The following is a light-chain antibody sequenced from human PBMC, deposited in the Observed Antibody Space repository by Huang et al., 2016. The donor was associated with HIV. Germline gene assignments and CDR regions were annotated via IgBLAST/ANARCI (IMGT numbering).Light chain of an antibody. CDR2: AAA. Sequence: EIVMTQSPATLSVSPGERVTLSCRASQSVSRNLAWYQQIPGQAPRLLIYAAATRAIGIPARFSGSGSGREFTLTISSLQSEDFAVYYCQQYNDRPPMYSFGQGTKLEIK. V-gene: IGKV3-15*01. CDR1: QSVSRN. J-gene: IGKJ2*01. CDR3: QQYNDRPPMYS.